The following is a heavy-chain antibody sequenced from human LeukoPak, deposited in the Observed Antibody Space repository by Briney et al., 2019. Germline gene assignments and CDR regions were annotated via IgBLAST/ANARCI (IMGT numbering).Heavy chain of an antibody. J-gene: IGHJ3*02. V-gene: IGHV4-61*02. CDR3: ARPLDTTLANPFDI. Sequence: SQTLSLTCTVSGGSISSGSYYWSWIRQPAGKGLEWIVRIYTSGSTNYNPSLKSRVTISVDTSKNQFSLRLTSVTAADTAVYYCARPLDTTLANPFDIWGHGTMVTVSS. D-gene: IGHD5-18*01. CDR2: IYTSGST. CDR1: GGSISSGSYY.